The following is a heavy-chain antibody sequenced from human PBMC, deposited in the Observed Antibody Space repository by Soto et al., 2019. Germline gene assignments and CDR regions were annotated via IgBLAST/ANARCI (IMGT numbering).Heavy chain of an antibody. CDR2: MPYSGGP. V-gene: IGHV4-59*01. Sequence: PSETLSRTCNVSGGSLRSYFWSWIRQPPAKGLEWFGCMPYSGGPTYNPSLKSRVTILFDTCKKQFSLKMTSVTAADTAGYSCASCTMGLIFVLETWGQGPLVTVYS. CDR3: ASCTMGLIFVLET. CDR1: GGSLRSYF. D-gene: IGHD2-8*01. J-gene: IGHJ5*02.